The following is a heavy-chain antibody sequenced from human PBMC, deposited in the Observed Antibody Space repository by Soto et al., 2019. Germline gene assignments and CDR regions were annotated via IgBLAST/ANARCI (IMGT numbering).Heavy chain of an antibody. D-gene: IGHD3-10*01. V-gene: IGHV3-49*03. J-gene: IGHJ6*01. CDR2: IRSKAYGGTT. Sequence: GGSLRLSFTASGFTFGDYAMSWFRQAPGKGLEWVGFIRSKAYGGTTEYAASVKGRFTISRDDSKSIAYLQMNSLKTEDTAVYYCTRFPIGGANPHDLQDVSGQRTSVIGSS. CDR1: GFTFGDYA. CDR3: TRFPIGGANPHDLQDV.